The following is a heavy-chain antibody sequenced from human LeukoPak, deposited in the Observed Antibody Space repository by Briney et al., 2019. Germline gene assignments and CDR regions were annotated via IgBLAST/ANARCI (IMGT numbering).Heavy chain of an antibody. V-gene: IGHV3-7*01. D-gene: IGHD6-6*01. J-gene: IGHJ6*02. Sequence: GGSLRLSCAASGFTFSSYWMSWVRQAPGKGLEWVANIKQDGSEKYYVDSVKGRFTISRDNAKNSLYLQMNSLRAKDTAVYYCARSSSSTYYYYYGMDVWGQGTTVTVSS. CDR1: GFTFSSYW. CDR3: ARSSSSTYYYYYGMDV. CDR2: IKQDGSEK.